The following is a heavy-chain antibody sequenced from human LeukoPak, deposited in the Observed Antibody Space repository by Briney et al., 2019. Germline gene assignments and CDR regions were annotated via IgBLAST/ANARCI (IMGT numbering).Heavy chain of an antibody. Sequence: SETQSLTCTVSGGSIRSSSYFWGGVRPPPRKGLGWVGSIYYSGNTYYNPSLKSRVTISVDTSKNQFSLKLSSVTAADTAVYYCARPRQGDYYFDYWGQGTLVTVSS. CDR2: IYYSGNT. D-gene: IGHD2-21*02. CDR1: GGSIRSSSYF. J-gene: IGHJ4*02. V-gene: IGHV4-39*01. CDR3: ARPRQGDYYFDY.